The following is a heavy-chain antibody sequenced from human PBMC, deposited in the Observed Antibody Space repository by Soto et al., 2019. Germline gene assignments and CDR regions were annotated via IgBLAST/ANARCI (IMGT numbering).Heavy chain of an antibody. J-gene: IGHJ6*02. CDR2: ISGSGGST. CDR1: GFTFSSYA. V-gene: IGHV3-23*01. D-gene: IGHD3-9*01. Sequence: GGSLRLSCAASGFTFSSYAMSWVRQAPGKGLEWVSAISGSGGSTYYADSVKGRFTISRDNSKNTLYLQMNSLRAEDTAVYYCAKDILRYFDWFPAKGEIYYYGMDVWGQGTTVTVSS. CDR3: AKDILRYFDWFPAKGEIYYYGMDV.